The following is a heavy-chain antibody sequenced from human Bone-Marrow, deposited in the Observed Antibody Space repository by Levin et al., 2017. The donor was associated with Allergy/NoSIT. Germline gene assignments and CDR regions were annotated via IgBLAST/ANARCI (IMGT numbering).Heavy chain of an antibody. D-gene: IGHD2-15*01. CDR2: IDTSGGT. J-gene: IGHJ4*02. CDR3: ARDRGAYCSGASCYFDS. CDR1: GDSITGYY. V-gene: IGHV4-4*07. Sequence: SETLSLTCTVSGDSITGYYWSWIRQSAGKGLEWIGRIDTSGGTKYNPSLESRVTVSVDTSKNQFSVKLTSVTASDTAVYYCARDRGAYCSGASCYFDSWGQGTLVTVSS.